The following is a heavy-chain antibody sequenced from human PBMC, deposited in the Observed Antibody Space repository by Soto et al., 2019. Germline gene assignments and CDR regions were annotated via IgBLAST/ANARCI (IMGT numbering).Heavy chain of an antibody. D-gene: IGHD3-22*01. CDR1: GGSISSGGYY. CDR3: ARGPDYYDSSGYDSYYFDY. J-gene: IGHJ4*02. CDR2: IYYSGST. Sequence: SETLSLTCTVSGGSISSGGYYWSWIRQHPGKGLEWIGYIYYSGSTYYNPSLKSRVTISVDTSKNQFSLRLSSVTAADTAVYYCARGPDYYDSSGYDSYYFDYWGQGTLVTVSS. V-gene: IGHV4-31*03.